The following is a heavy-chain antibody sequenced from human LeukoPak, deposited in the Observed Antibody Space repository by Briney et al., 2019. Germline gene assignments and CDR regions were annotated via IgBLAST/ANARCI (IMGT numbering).Heavy chain of an antibody. CDR1: GGSVNSYS. J-gene: IGHJ6*02. CDR2: IHYTGST. D-gene: IGHD1-26*01. V-gene: IGHV4-59*02. CDR3: ARGRSNYYGMDV. Sequence: SETLSLTCTVSGGSVNSYSWSWIRQPPGKGLEYIGYIHYTGSTNYNPSLKSRVTISIDMSKNQFSLKVSSVTAADTAVYYCARGRSNYYGMDVWGQGTTVTVSS.